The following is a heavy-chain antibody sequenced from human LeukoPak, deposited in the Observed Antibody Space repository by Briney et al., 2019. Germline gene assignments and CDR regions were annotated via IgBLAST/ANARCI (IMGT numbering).Heavy chain of an antibody. CDR3: ARDRGSGWYVY. J-gene: IGHJ4*02. V-gene: IGHV4-4*07. CDR1: GGSISSYY. D-gene: IGHD6-19*01. Sequence: PSETLSLTYTVSGGSISSYYWSWIRQPAGKGLEWIGRIDTSGNTNYSPSLKSRITMSVDTSKNQFSLKLTSVTAADTAVYYCARDRGSGWYVYWGQGTLVTVSS. CDR2: IDTSGNT.